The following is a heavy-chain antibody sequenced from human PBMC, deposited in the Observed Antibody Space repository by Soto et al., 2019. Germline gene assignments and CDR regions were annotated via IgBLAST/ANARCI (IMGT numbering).Heavy chain of an antibody. V-gene: IGHV1-58*02. D-gene: IGHD6-13*01. Sequence: SVKVSCKASGFTFTSSAMQWVRQARGQRLEWIGWIVVGSGNTNYAQKFQERVTITRDMSTSTAYMELSSLRSEDTAVYYCAAANSSSWYRYYYYYYGMDVWGQGTTVTVSS. CDR2: IVVGSGNT. CDR1: GFTFTSSA. J-gene: IGHJ6*02. CDR3: AAANSSSWYRYYYYYYGMDV.